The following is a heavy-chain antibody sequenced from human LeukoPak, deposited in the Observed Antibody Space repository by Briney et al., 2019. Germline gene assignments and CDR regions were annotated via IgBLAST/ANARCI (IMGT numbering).Heavy chain of an antibody. J-gene: IGHJ5*02. CDR3: ARHKVMSDWFDP. D-gene: IGHD3-16*01. Sequence: SQTLSLTCTVSGDSISSGRYYWSWIRQPAGKGLEWIGNIYYSRNTYYNPSLKSRVTISVDTSKNQFSLKLSSVTAADTAVYYCARHKVMSDWFDPWGQGTLVTVSS. CDR2: IYYSRNT. V-gene: IGHV4-30-2*03. CDR1: GDSISSGRYY.